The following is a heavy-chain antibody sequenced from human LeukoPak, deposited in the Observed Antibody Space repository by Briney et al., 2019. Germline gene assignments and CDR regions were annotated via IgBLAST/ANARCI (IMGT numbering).Heavy chain of an antibody. D-gene: IGHD3-3*01. CDR2: ISGSGGST. V-gene: IGHV3-23*01. J-gene: IGHJ5*02. CDR3: AKGDDFWSFNWFDP. CDR1: GGSISSGGYY. Sequence: LSLTCTVSGGSISSGGYYWSWVRQAPGKGLEWVSAISGSGGSTYYADSVKGRFTISRDNSKNTLYLQMNSLRAEDTAVYYCAKGDDFWSFNWFDPWGQGTLVTVSS.